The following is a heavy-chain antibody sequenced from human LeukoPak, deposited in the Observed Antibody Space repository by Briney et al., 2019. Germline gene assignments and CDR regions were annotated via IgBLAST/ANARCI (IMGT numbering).Heavy chain of an antibody. Sequence: SETLSLTCTVSGGSISSSSYYWGWIRQPPGKGLEWIGSIYYSGSTYYNPSLKSRVTISVDTSKNQFSLKLSSVTATDTAVYYCARDKGAARHTKPLDAFDIWGQGTMVTVSS. CDR2: IYYSGST. V-gene: IGHV4-39*02. CDR3: ARDKGAARHTKPLDAFDI. D-gene: IGHD6-6*01. CDR1: GGSISSSSYY. J-gene: IGHJ3*02.